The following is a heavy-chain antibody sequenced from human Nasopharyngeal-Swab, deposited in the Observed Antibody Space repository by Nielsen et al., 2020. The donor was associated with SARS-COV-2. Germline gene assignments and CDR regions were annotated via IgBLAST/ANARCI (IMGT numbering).Heavy chain of an antibody. CDR1: AGTFSSYA. CDR2: IIPIFGTA. Sequence: SVKVSCKASAGTFSSYAVSWVRQAPGQGLEWMGGIIPIFGTANYAQKFQGRVTITADESTSTAFMELSSLRSEDTAVYYCAGWITMIRGAAFDIWGQGTMVTVSS. J-gene: IGHJ3*02. D-gene: IGHD3-10*01. V-gene: IGHV1-69*13. CDR3: AGWITMIRGAAFDI.